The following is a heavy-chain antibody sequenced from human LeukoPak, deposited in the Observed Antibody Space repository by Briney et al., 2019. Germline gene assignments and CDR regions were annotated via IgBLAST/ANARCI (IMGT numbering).Heavy chain of an antibody. D-gene: IGHD3-9*01. CDR2: IYYSGST. Sequence: SETLSLTCTVSGGSISSYHWGWIRQPPGKGRDWIGSIYYSGSTYYNPSLKSRVTISVDTSKNQFSLKLSSVTAADTAVYYCARVLRYFDWLSYYFDYWGQGTLVTVSS. CDR1: GGSISSYH. V-gene: IGHV4-39*01. J-gene: IGHJ4*02. CDR3: ARVLRYFDWLSYYFDY.